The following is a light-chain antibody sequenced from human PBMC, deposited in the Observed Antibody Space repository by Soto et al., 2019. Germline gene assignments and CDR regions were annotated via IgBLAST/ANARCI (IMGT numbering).Light chain of an antibody. Sequence: EIVLTQSPGTLSLSPGERATLSCRASQSDSSSYLAWYQQKPGQAPRLLIYGASSRATGIPDRFSGSGSGTDFTLTISRLEPADFAVYYCQQYGSSPPITFGPGTKVDIK. CDR1: QSDSSSY. J-gene: IGKJ3*01. V-gene: IGKV3-20*01. CDR2: GAS. CDR3: QQYGSSPPIT.